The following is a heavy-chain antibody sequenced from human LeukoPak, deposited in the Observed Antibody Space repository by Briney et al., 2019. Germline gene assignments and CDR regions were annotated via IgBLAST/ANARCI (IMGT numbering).Heavy chain of an antibody. J-gene: IGHJ4*02. V-gene: IGHV4-59*05. Sequence: GSLRLSCAASGFTFSSYSMSWVRQPPGKGLEWIGSIYYSGSTYYNPSLKSRVTISVDTSKNQFSLKLSSVTAADTAVYYCLRGTHSSSWYPYFDYWGQGTLVTVSS. D-gene: IGHD6-13*01. CDR3: LRGTHSSSWYPYFDY. CDR2: IYYSGST. CDR1: GFTFSSYS.